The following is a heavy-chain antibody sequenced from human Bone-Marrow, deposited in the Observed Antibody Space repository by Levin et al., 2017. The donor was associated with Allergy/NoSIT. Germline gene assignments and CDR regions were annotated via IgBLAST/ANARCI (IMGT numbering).Heavy chain of an antibody. CDR3: ARDEMWGGRSSGWYPLDY. D-gene: IGHD6-19*01. V-gene: IGHV1-3*01. Sequence: ASVKVSCKASGYTFTSFAMHWVRQAPGQRLEWMGWINAANDNIKYSQKFQGRVSISTDSSASTAYMELSSLRSEDTAMYYCARDEMWGGRSSGWYPLDYWGQGTLVTVSS. CDR2: INAANDNI. J-gene: IGHJ4*02. CDR1: GYTFTSFA.